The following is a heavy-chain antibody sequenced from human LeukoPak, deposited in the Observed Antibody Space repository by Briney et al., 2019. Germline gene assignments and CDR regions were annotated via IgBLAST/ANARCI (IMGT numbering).Heavy chain of an antibody. Sequence: PSETLSLTCTVSGGSISSYYWSWIRQPPGKGLEWIGYIYYSGSTNYNPSLKSRVTISVDTSKNQFSLKLSSVTAEDTAVYYCAKDLATTMNEYFQHWGQGTLVTVTS. V-gene: IGHV4-59*01. CDR1: GGSISSYY. D-gene: IGHD4-17*01. CDR2: IYYSGST. CDR3: AKDLATTMNEYFQH. J-gene: IGHJ1*01.